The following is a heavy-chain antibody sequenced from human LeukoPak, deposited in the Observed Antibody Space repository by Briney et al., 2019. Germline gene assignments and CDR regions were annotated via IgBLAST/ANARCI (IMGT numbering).Heavy chain of an antibody. CDR2: INHSGST. Sequence: SETLSLTCAVYGGSFSGYYWSWIRQPPGKGLEWIGEINHSGSTNYNPSLKSRVTISVDTSKNQFSLKLSSVTAVDTAVYYCARGHSNYVGYYYYGMDVWGQGTTVTVSS. J-gene: IGHJ6*02. V-gene: IGHV4-34*01. CDR3: ARGHSNYVGYYYYGMDV. D-gene: IGHD4-11*01. CDR1: GGSFSGYY.